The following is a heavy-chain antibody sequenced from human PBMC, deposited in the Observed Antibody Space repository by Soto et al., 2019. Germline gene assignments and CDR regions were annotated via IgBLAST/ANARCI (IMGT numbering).Heavy chain of an antibody. CDR2: IYSSGST. D-gene: IGHD6-13*01. CDR3: ASSHAGAHITAAVH. V-gene: IGHV4-59*01. Sequence: SETLSLTCTVSGGSISNYYWNWIRQSPGKGLEWIGYIYSSGSTHYNPSLQNRVTISIDTSKNQVSLKVNSVTAADTAVYYCASSHAGAHITAAVHWGQGTLVTVSS. CDR1: GGSISNYY. J-gene: IGHJ4*02.